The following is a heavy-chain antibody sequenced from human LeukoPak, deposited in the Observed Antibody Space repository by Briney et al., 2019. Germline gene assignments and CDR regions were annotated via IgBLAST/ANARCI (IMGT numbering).Heavy chain of an antibody. J-gene: IGHJ6*03. D-gene: IGHD6-19*01. Sequence: PGGSLRLSCAASGFTFSTYGMSWVRQAPGKGLEWVSAISGSGGSTYYADSVKGRFTIPRDNSKNTLYLQMNSLRAEDTAVYYCAKDHSAVAPYYMDVWGKGTTVTVSS. CDR1: GFTFSTYG. CDR3: AKDHSAVAPYYMDV. V-gene: IGHV3-23*01. CDR2: ISGSGGST.